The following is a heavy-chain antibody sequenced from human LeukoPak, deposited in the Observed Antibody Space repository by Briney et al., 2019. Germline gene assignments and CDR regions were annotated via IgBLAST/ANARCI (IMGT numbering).Heavy chain of an antibody. Sequence: GGSLRLSCAASGFTFDDYGMSWVRQAPGKGLEWVSGINWNGGSTGYADSVKGRFTISRDNAKNSLYLQMNSQRAEDTALYYCARVDYSYYYDSQDAFDIWGQGTMVTVSS. CDR3: ARVDYSYYYDSQDAFDI. D-gene: IGHD3-22*01. V-gene: IGHV3-20*04. CDR1: GFTFDDYG. CDR2: INWNGGST. J-gene: IGHJ3*02.